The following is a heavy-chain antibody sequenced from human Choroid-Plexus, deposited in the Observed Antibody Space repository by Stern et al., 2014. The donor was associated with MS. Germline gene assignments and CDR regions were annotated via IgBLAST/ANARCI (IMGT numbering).Heavy chain of an antibody. V-gene: IGHV4-39*01. CDR2: IHYTGST. D-gene: IGHD1-26*01. J-gene: IGHJ4*02. CDR3: ASWVGARRRRFDY. CDR1: GGPISSSSYY. Sequence: QLQLQESGPGLVKPSETLSLTCTVSGGPISSSSYYWGWIRQPPGKGLEWIGTIHYTGSTNYNPSLKSRVTFSVARPRNHFSLKLGSVTAADTAVYYCASWVGARRRRFDYWGQGTLVTVSS.